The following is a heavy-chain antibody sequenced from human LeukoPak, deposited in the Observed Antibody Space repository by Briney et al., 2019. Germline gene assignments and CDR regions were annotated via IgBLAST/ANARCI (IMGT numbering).Heavy chain of an antibody. CDR3: AKGIQLWLPFDY. V-gene: IGHV3-23*01. J-gene: IGHJ4*02. CDR2: ISGSGGST. CDR1: GFTFSSYG. D-gene: IGHD5-18*01. Sequence: GGSLRLSRAASGFTFSSYGMSWVRQAPGKGLEWVSAISGSGGSTYYADSVKGRFTISRDNSKNTLYLQMNSLRAEDTAVYYCAKGIQLWLPFDYWGQGTLVTVSS.